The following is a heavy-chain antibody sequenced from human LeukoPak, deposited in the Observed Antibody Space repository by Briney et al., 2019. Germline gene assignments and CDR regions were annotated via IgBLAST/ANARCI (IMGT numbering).Heavy chain of an antibody. CDR3: AKEARFWSGIWHFDY. J-gene: IGHJ4*02. V-gene: IGHV3-33*06. CDR2: IWYDGTNE. Sequence: GRSLRLSCAASGFTFNSYGVHWVRQAPGKGLEWVAVIWYDGTNEDYADSVKGRFTISRDNSKNTLYLQMTSLRAGDTAVYYCAKEARFWSGIWHFDYWGQGTLVTVSS. CDR1: GFTFNSYG. D-gene: IGHD3-3*01.